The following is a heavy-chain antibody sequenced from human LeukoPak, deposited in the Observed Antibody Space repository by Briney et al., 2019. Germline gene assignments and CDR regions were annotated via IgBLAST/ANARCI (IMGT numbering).Heavy chain of an antibody. D-gene: IGHD5-18*01. CDR1: GYTFTSYD. CDR2: MNPNSGNT. CDR3: ARVHRGYSYGYGGDAFDI. Sequence: ASVKVSCKASGYTFTSYDINWVRQATGQGLEWMGWMNPNSGNTGCAQKFQGRVTITRNTSISTAYMELSSLRSEDTAVYYCARVHRGYSYGYGGDAFDIWGQGTMVTVSS. J-gene: IGHJ3*02. V-gene: IGHV1-8*03.